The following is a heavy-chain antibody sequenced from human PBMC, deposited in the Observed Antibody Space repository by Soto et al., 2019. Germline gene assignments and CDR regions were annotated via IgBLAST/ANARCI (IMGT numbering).Heavy chain of an antibody. Sequence: EVQLVESGGGLVQPGGSLRLSCAASGFTFSSYSMNWVRQAPGKGLEWVSYISSSSSTIYYADSVMGRFTISRDNAKISLYLQMNSLRAEDTAVYYCASTYYDLWSGYSAPTFDYWGQGTLVTVSS. D-gene: IGHD3-3*01. J-gene: IGHJ4*02. CDR1: GFTFSSYS. CDR3: ASTYYDLWSGYSAPTFDY. CDR2: ISSSSSTI. V-gene: IGHV3-48*01.